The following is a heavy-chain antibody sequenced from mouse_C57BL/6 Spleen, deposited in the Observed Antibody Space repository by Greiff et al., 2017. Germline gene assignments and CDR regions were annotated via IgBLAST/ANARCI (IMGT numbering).Heavy chain of an antibody. V-gene: IGHV1-64*01. CDR3: AREGGYYYGSSYWYFDV. D-gene: IGHD1-1*01. Sequence: QVQLQQPGAELVKPGASVKLSCKASGYTFTSYWMHWVKQRPGQGLEWIGMIHPNSGSTNYNEKFKSKATLTVDKSSSPAYMQLSSLTSEDSAVYYCAREGGYYYGSSYWYFDVWGTGTTVTVSS. CDR2: IHPNSGST. J-gene: IGHJ1*03. CDR1: GYTFTSYW.